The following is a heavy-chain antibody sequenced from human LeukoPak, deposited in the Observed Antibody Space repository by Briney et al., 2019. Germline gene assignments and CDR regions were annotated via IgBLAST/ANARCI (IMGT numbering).Heavy chain of an antibody. CDR2: FDPEDGET. Sequence: GASVTVSCTVSGYTLTELSMHWVRQAPGKGLEWMGGFDPEDGETIYAQKFQGRVTMTEDTSTDTAYMELSSLRSEDTAVYYCATLPAYYYGMDVWGQGTTVTVSS. J-gene: IGHJ6*02. V-gene: IGHV1-24*01. CDR1: GYTLTELS. CDR3: ATLPAYYYGMDV.